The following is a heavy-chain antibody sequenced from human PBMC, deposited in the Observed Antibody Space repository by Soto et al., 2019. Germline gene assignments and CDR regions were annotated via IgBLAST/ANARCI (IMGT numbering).Heavy chain of an antibody. V-gene: IGHV1-69*13. J-gene: IGHJ6*02. CDR1: GGTFSSYA. CDR3: ARERLLVGATSPPYYGMDV. Sequence: GASVKVSCKASGGTFSSYAISWVRQAPGQGLEWMGGIIPIFGTANYAQKFQGRVTITADESTSTAYMELSSLRSEDTAVYYCARERLLVGATSPPYYGMDVWGQGATVTVSS. CDR2: IIPIFGTA. D-gene: IGHD1-26*01.